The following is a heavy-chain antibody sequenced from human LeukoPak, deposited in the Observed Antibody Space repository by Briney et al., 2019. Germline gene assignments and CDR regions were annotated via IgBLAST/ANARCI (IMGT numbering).Heavy chain of an antibody. Sequence: PSETLSLTCTVSGGSISSSIYYWGWIRQPPGKGLEWIGSIYYSGSTYYNPSLKSRVTISVDTSKNQFSLKLNSVTAADTSVYYCAGRSVVVTAFDYWGQGTLVTVSS. CDR1: GGSISSSIYY. V-gene: IGHV4-39*01. CDR2: IYYSGST. CDR3: AGRSVVVTAFDY. D-gene: IGHD2-21*02. J-gene: IGHJ4*02.